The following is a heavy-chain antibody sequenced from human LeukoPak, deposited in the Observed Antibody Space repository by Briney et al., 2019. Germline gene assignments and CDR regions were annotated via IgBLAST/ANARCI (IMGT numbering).Heavy chain of an antibody. Sequence: SETLSLTCAVYGGSFSGYYWSWIRQPPGKGLEWIGEIIHSGSTNYNPSLKSRVTISLDTSKNQLSLKLSSVTAADTAVYYCARGLQPYGYYRDYWGQGTLVTVSS. V-gene: IGHV4-34*01. CDR1: GGSFSGYY. D-gene: IGHD3-22*01. CDR2: IIHSGST. J-gene: IGHJ4*02. CDR3: ARGLQPYGYYRDY.